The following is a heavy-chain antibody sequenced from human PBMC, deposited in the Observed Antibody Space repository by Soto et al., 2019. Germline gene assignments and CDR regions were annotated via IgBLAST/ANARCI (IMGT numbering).Heavy chain of an antibody. D-gene: IGHD2-15*01. Sequence: GGSLRLSCAASGFTFSSYWMSWVRQAPGKGLEWVANIKQDGSEKYYVDSVKGRFTISRDNAKNSLYLQMNSLRAEDTAVYYCARDQRIVVVVVAATHIVNWFDPWGQGTLVTVSS. CDR1: GFTFSSYW. V-gene: IGHV3-7*01. CDR3: ARDQRIVVVVVAATHIVNWFDP. CDR2: IKQDGSEK. J-gene: IGHJ5*02.